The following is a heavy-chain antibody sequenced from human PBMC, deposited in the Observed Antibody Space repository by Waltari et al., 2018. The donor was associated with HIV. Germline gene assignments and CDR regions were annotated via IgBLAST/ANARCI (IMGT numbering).Heavy chain of an antibody. CDR1: GFAFGKYT. V-gene: IGHV3-21*01. D-gene: IGHD3-3*01. CDR2: ISSTSVYI. J-gene: IGHJ4*01. Sequence: VQLVESGGGLVKPGESLRLSCAGSGFAFGKYTLSWVRQAPGEGLELISTISSTSVYIEYADSVKGRFTGSRDNAKKSLSLQMNSLRAEDAAVYYCAIGLTIFGDVIPYYFDHWGQGSLVTVSS. CDR3: AIGLTIFGDVIPYYFDH.